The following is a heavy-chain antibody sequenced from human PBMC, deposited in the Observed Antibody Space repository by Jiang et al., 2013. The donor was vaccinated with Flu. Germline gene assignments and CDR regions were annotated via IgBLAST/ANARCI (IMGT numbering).Heavy chain of an antibody. J-gene: IGHJ5*02. CDR3: ARDVYTSGSYHLRFDP. V-gene: IGHV1-3*01. D-gene: IGHD2-2*01. CDR1: GYTFSYYA. CDR2: INGGNGNT. Sequence: SGAEVKEPGASVRVSCKTSGYTFSYYAIHWVRQGPGERLEWMGWINGGNGNTKYSQKFQGRVTITRDTPASTVYMQLSSLTSEDTAVYYCARDVYTSGSYHLRFDPWGQGTLVTVSS.